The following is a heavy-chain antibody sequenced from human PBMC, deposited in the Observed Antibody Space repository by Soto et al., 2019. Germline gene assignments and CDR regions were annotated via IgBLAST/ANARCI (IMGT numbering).Heavy chain of an antibody. Sequence: QVQLVQSGAEVRKPGASVRVSCKTSGYTFTGYAIHWVRQAPGQRPEWMGWISGGGSTKYSEKFQGRVTITRDTSATTAYMELSSLRSEDTAVYYCARDFGYQLLYYWGQGTLVTVSA. V-gene: IGHV1-3*01. CDR3: ARDFGYQLLYY. D-gene: IGHD2-2*01. J-gene: IGHJ4*02. CDR2: ISGGGST. CDR1: GYTFTGYA.